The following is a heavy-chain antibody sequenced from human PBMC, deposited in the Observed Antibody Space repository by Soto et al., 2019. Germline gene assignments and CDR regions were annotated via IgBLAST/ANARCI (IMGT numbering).Heavy chain of an antibody. CDR2: ISYDGTNK. CDR1: GFIFGSYG. V-gene: IGHV3-30*03. D-gene: IGHD2-21*01. CDR3: ARVPRDFCGRECSSAN. Sequence: PGGSLRLSCTASGFIFGSYGMHWVRQAPGKGLESVALISYDGTNKYYPEPVKGRSTISRDTPRNVLYLEMNRLSAEDTAMSYRARVPRDFCGRECSSANWRQGTQVTVSS. J-gene: IGHJ4*02.